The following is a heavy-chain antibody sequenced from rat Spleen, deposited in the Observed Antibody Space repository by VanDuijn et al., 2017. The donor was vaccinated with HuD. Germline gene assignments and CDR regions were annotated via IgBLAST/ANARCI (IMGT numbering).Heavy chain of an antibody. J-gene: IGHJ2*01. CDR2: ISSDGINT. D-gene: IGHD1-12*01. CDR3: AREADVPFHYFDY. V-gene: IGHV5-58*01. Sequence: EVQLVESGGGLVQPGRSLKLSCVASGFTFSNYWMYWVRQAPGKGLEWVSSISSDGINTYYPDSVKGRFTISRDNAKSTLYLQMDSLRSEDTATYYCAREADVPFHYFDYWGQGVMVTVSS. CDR1: GFTFSNYW.